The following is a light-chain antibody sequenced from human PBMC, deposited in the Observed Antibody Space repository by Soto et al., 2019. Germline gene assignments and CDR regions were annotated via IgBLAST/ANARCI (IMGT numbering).Light chain of an antibody. J-gene: IGKJ1*01. CDR1: QSVSSN. CDR2: GAS. CDR3: QLYNDWPRT. Sequence: VRTQSHATLSVSPGERATLSCRASQSVSSNLAWYQQKPGQAPRLLIYGASTRATGIPARFSGSGSGTEFTLTISSLQSEDFAVYYCQLYNDWPRTFGQGTKVDIK. V-gene: IGKV3-15*01.